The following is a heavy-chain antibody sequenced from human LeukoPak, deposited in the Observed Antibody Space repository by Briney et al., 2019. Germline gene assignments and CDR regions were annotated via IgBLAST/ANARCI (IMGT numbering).Heavy chain of an antibody. V-gene: IGHV3-30*18. CDR2: ISYDGSNK. CDR1: GFTFSSYS. D-gene: IGHD4-17*01. CDR3: AKSQFTTVLFDY. J-gene: IGHJ4*02. Sequence: GGSLRLSCAASGFTFSSYSMNWVRQAPGKGLEWVAVISYDGSNKYYADSVKGRFTISRDNSKNTLYLQMNSLRAEDTAVYYCAKSQFTTVLFDYWGQGTLVTVSS.